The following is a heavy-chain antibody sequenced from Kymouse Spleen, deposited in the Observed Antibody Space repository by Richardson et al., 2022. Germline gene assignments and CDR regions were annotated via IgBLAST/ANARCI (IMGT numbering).Heavy chain of an antibody. V-gene: IGHV3-72*01. CDR3: ATIFGVVNGMDV. J-gene: IGHJ6*02. Sequence: EVQLVESGGGLVQPGGSLRLSCAASGFTFSDHYMDWVRQAPGKGLEWVGRTRNKANSYTTEYAASVKGRFTISRDDSKNSLYLQMNSLKTEDTAVYYCATIFGVVNGMDVWGQGTTVTVSS. D-gene: IGHD3-3*01. CDR2: TRNKANSYTT. CDR1: GFTFSDHY.